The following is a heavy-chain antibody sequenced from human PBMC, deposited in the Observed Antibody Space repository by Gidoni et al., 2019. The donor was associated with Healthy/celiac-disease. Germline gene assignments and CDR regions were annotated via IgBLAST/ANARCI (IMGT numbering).Heavy chain of an antibody. CDR2: ISSSGSTI. Sequence: EVQLVESGGGLVQTGGSLRLSCAAPGLTFSSYEMNWVRQAPGKGLEWVSYISSSGSTIYYADSVKGRFTISRDNAKNSLYLQMNSLRAEDTAVYYCARAFSSGGSPWGYYGMDVWGQGTTVTVSS. J-gene: IGHJ6*02. D-gene: IGHD2-15*01. CDR1: GLTFSSYE. V-gene: IGHV3-48*03. CDR3: ARAFSSGGSPWGYYGMDV.